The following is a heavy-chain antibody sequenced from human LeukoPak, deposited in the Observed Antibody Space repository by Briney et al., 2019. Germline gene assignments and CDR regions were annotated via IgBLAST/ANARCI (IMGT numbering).Heavy chain of an antibody. V-gene: IGHV1-69*13. D-gene: IGHD4-23*01. CDR1: GGTFSSYA. CDR2: IIPIFGTA. CDR3: ARTAPLRVGGNPPFDY. J-gene: IGHJ4*02. Sequence: ASVKVSCKASGGTFSSYAISWVRQAPGQGLEWMGGIIPIFGTANYAQKFQGRVTITADESTSTAYMELSSLRSEDTAVYYCARTAPLRVGGNPPFDYWGQGTLVTVSS.